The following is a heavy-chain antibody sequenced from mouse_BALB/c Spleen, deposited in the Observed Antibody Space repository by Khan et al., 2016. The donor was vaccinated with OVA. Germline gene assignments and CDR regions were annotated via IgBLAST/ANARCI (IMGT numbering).Heavy chain of an antibody. CDR2: ISYSGST. CDR3: ARDGYRYNKATRK. Sequence: VQLKESGPGLVKPSQSLSLTCTVTGYSITSDYAWNWIRQFPGNKLEWMGYISYSGSTNYNPALKSRISITRDTSKNQFFLQLNSVTTEDTATKYWARDGYRYNKATRKWGQGTSVTVSS. V-gene: IGHV3-2*02. J-gene: IGHJ4*01. D-gene: IGHD2-3*01. CDR1: GYSITSDYA.